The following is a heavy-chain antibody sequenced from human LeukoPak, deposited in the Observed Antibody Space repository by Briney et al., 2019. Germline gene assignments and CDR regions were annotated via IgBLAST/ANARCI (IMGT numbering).Heavy chain of an antibody. V-gene: IGHV4-59*08. Sequence: SETRSLTCTVSGGSISSYYWSWIRQPPGKGLEWIGYIYYSGSTNYNPSLKSRVTISVDTSKNQFSLKLSSVTAADTAVYYCARTVMGWFDPWGQGTLVTVSS. CDR2: IYYSGST. J-gene: IGHJ5*02. CDR3: ARTVMGWFDP. D-gene: IGHD2-8*01. CDR1: GGSISSYY.